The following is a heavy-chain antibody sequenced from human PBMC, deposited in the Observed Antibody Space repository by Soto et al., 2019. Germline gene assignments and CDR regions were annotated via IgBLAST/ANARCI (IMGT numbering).Heavy chain of an antibody. CDR3: ASLPLYGSGFDC. V-gene: IGHV3-9*01. J-gene: IGHJ4*02. CDR2: ISWNGASI. CDR1: GFTFDDYD. Sequence: EVQLVESGGGLVQPCRSLRLSCAASGFTFDDYDIHWVRQAPGRGLEWVAGISWNGASIGYADSVKGRFTISRDNAKNSLHLQMNSLRSEDTALYYCASLPLYGSGFDCWGQGTLVTVSS. D-gene: IGHD3-10*01.